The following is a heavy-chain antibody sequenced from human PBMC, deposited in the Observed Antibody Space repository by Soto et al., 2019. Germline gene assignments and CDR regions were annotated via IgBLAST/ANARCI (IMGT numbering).Heavy chain of an antibody. J-gene: IGHJ3*02. CDR3: ARVYCGGDCYAFDI. CDR2: ISSSGSTI. CDR1: GFTFSDYY. D-gene: IGHD2-21*02. V-gene: IGHV3-11*01. Sequence: GGSLRLSCAASGFTFSDYYMSWIRQAPGKGLEWVSYISSSGSTIYYADSVKGRFTISRDNAKNSLYLQMNSLRAEDTAVYYCARVYCGGDCYAFDIWGQGTIVTVSS.